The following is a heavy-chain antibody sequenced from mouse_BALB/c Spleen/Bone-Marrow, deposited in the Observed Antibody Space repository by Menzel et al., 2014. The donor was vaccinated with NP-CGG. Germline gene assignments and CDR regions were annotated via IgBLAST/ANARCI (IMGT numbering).Heavy chain of an antibody. Sequence: VQLQQSGPGLVQPSQSLSITCTVSGFSLTSYGVHWVRQSPGKGLEWLGVIWSGGSTGYNAAFISRLSISKDNSKSQVFFKMSSLQANDTAIYYCARNSRGYGNSFAYWGQGTLVTVSA. CDR1: GFSLTSYG. CDR2: IWSGGST. V-gene: IGHV2-2*02. J-gene: IGHJ3*01. CDR3: ARNSRGYGNSFAY. D-gene: IGHD2-10*02.